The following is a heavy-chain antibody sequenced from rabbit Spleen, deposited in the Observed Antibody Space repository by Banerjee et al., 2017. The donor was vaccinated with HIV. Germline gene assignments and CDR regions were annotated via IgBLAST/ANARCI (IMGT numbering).Heavy chain of an antibody. D-gene: IGHD6-1*01. J-gene: IGHJ6*01. CDR3: ARGEHFSVGFSAFAIYLDL. V-gene: IGHV1S40*01. Sequence: QSLEESGGDLVKPGASLTLTCTASGFDLSSYYYMCWVRQAPGKGLEWIGCIYSGSTTYYASWVSGRFTISSHNAQNTLYLQLNSLTAADTATYFCARGEHFSVGFSAFAIYLDLWGPGTLVTVS. CDR2: IYSGSTT. CDR1: GFDLSSYYY.